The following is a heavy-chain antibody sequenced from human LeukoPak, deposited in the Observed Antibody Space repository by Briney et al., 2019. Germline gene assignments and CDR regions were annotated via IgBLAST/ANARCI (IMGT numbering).Heavy chain of an antibody. CDR2: IYPGDSDT. CDR3: AKQQGLVGLFLEY. J-gene: IGHJ4*02. CDR1: GYSFTSYW. V-gene: IGHV5-51*01. Sequence: GESLKISCKGSGYSFTSYWIGWVRQMPGKGLEWMGIIYPGDSDTRYSPSFQGQVTISADKSISTAYLPWSSLKASDTAMYYCAKQQGLVGLFLEYRGQGTLVTVSS. D-gene: IGHD6-19*01.